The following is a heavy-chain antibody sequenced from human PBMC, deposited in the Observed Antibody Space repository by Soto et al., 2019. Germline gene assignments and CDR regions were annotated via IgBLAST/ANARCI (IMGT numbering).Heavy chain of an antibody. J-gene: IGHJ4*02. Sequence: XGTLSLTCTVSGGSISSYYWSWIRQPSGKGLEWIGRIYTSGSTNYNPSLKSRVTMSVDTSKNQFSLKLSSVTAADTAVYYCARDDYVWGSYRIDYWGQGTLVTVSS. CDR2: IYTSGST. D-gene: IGHD3-16*02. CDR1: GGSISSYY. CDR3: ARDDYVWGSYRIDY. V-gene: IGHV4-4*07.